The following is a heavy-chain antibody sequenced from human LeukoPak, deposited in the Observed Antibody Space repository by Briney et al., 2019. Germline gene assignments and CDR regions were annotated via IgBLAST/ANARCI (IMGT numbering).Heavy chain of an antibody. CDR1: GFTFSSYG. CDR3: ARATYNDAFDI. CDR2: IWYDGSNK. Sequence: GGSLRLSCAASGFTFSSYGMHWVRQAPGKGLEWVAVIWYDGSNKYYADSVKGRFTISRDNSKNTLYLQMNSLRAEDTAVYYCARATYNDAFDIWGQGTMVTVSS. J-gene: IGHJ3*02. V-gene: IGHV3-33*01. D-gene: IGHD1-1*01.